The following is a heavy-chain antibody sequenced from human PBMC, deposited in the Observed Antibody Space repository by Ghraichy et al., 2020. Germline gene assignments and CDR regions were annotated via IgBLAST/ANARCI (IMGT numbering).Heavy chain of an antibody. CDR2: ISYDGSNK. CDR1: GFTFSSYA. Sequence: GGSLRLSCAASGFTFSSYAMHWVRQAPGKGLEWVAVISYDGSNKYYADSVKGRFTISRDNSKNTLYLQMNSLRAEDTAVYYCARDLYDYVWGSYRYIPSFDYWGQGTLVTVSS. J-gene: IGHJ4*02. V-gene: IGHV3-30-3*01. D-gene: IGHD3-16*02. CDR3: ARDLYDYVWGSYRYIPSFDY.